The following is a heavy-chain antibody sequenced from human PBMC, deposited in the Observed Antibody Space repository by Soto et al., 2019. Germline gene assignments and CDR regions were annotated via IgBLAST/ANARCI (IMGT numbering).Heavy chain of an antibody. CDR2: IKSKADGETA. CDR3: TGEDGRSSLRN. Sequence: GAPLRLSCAASKFPFTSACMTWVRQAPGKGLEWVGRIKSKADGETADYASPVQGRFSISRDDSNNTVFLQMNSLKTADTALYFCTGEDGRSSLRNWGQETLLTVPS. J-gene: IGHJ4*02. V-gene: IGHV3-15*01. CDR1: KFPFTSAC. D-gene: IGHD1-26*01.